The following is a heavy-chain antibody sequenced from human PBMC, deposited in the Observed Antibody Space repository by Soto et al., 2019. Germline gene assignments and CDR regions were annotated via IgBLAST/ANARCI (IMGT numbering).Heavy chain of an antibody. V-gene: IGHV4-4*07. J-gene: IGHJ5*02. Sequence: SETLSLTCTVSGDSMSSYYWTWIRQPAGKGLEWIGRVYSSGGTHYNPSLKSRVTISLDTSKNQFSLRLLSVTDADTAVYYCARGQRFSDWVDPWGQGILVTSPQ. CDR3: ARGQRFSDWVDP. CDR2: VYSSGGT. CDR1: GDSMSSYY. D-gene: IGHD3-3*01.